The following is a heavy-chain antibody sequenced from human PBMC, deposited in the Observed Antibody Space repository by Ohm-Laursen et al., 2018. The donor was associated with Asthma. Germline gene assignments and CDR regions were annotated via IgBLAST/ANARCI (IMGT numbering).Heavy chain of an antibody. CDR3: ARDFWIRAMVGGELDY. CDR2: IDGSGGRT. Sequence: SLRPSCTASGFTFNKHHMTWVRQAPGKGLEWVSAIDGSGGRTYYADSVKGRFTISRDNPRNTLYLQMNSLRAEDTAVYYCARDFWIRAMVGGELDYWGQGTLVTVSS. V-gene: IGHV3-23*01. D-gene: IGHD5-18*01. J-gene: IGHJ4*02. CDR1: GFTFNKHH.